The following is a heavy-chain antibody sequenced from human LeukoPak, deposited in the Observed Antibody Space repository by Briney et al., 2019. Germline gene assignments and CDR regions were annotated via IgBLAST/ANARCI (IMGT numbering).Heavy chain of an antibody. V-gene: IGHV1-24*01. J-gene: IGHJ6*02. Sequence: ASVRVSCKVSGYTLTELSMHWVRQAPGKGLEWMGGFDPEDGETINAQKFQGRVTMTEDTSTDTAYMELSSLRSEDTAVYYCASTGPYSSSWAPAYGMDVWGQGTTVTVSS. CDR2: FDPEDGET. CDR1: GYTLTELS. D-gene: IGHD6-13*01. CDR3: ASTGPYSSSWAPAYGMDV.